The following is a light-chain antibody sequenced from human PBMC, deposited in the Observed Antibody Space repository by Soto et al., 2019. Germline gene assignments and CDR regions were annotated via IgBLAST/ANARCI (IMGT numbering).Light chain of an antibody. CDR1: QSISSW. CDR2: DAS. Sequence: DIQMTQSPSPLSASVGDSVTITCRASQSISSWLAWYQQKPGKAPKLLIYDASSLESGVPSRFSGSGSGTEFTLTISSLQPDDFATYYCQQYNSYSGTFGQGTRLEIK. V-gene: IGKV1-5*01. J-gene: IGKJ5*01. CDR3: QQYNSYSGT.